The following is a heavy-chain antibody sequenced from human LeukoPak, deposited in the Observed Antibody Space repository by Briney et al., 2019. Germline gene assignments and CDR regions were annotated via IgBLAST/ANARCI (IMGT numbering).Heavy chain of an antibody. J-gene: IGHJ4*02. CDR2: ISGSSGHI. V-gene: IGHV3-21*06. Sequence: KSGGSLRLSCAASGFTFSHYYMTWVRQAPGKGLEWVSSISGSSGHIFYADSVKGRFTISRDNAKNSLYLQMNSLRAEDTAVYYCGRDLPTVTSIDYWGQGTLVTVSS. D-gene: IGHD4-17*01. CDR3: GRDLPTVTSIDY. CDR1: GFTFSHYY.